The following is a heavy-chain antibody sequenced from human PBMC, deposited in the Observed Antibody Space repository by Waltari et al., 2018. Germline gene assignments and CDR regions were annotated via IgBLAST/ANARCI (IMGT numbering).Heavy chain of an antibody. CDR2: SSYTGNT. Sequence: QVQLQESGPGLVKPSQTLSLTCSVSGGSISSGDSYWRWIRQHPGKGLEWIGHSSYTGNTYYNPSLKSRVSISVDTSKNQFSLKLSSVSAADTAVYYCARGRTIRTMVTTYWFDPWGQGALVTVSS. CDR1: GGSISSGDSY. J-gene: IGHJ5*02. CDR3: ARGRTIRTMVTTYWFDP. D-gene: IGHD4-17*01. V-gene: IGHV4-31*03.